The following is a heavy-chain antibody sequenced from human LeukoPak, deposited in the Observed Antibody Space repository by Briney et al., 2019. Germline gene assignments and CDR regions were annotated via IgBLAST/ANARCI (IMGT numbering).Heavy chain of an antibody. CDR3: AREVASCGGDCLAP. Sequence: PGGSLRLSCAASGFTFSSYEFNWVRQAPGKGLEWVSYISSSGTMIYYADSVKVRFTISRDNSKNSLYLQMNNLRAEDTAVYYCAREVASCGGDCLAPWGQGTLVTVSS. D-gene: IGHD2-21*02. J-gene: IGHJ5*02. V-gene: IGHV3-48*03. CDR2: ISSSGTMI. CDR1: GFTFSSYE.